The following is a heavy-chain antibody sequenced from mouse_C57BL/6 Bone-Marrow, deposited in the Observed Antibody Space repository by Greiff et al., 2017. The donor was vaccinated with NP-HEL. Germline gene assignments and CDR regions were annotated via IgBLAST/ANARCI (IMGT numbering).Heavy chain of an antibody. CDR2: IWWDDAK. CDR3: DRMGRGGISVQSIATVYAMDY. V-gene: IGHV8-8*01. J-gene: IGHJ4*01. Sequence: QVTLKECGPGILQPSQTLSLTCSFSGFSLSTFGMGVGWLRQPSGQGLEWLAHIWWDDAKYYNPALKSRPTISKDTSKNQVFLKIAKVGTADTDTYYCDRMGRGGISVQSIATVYAMDYWGQGTSVTVSS. CDR1: GFSLSTFGMG. D-gene: IGHD1-1*01.